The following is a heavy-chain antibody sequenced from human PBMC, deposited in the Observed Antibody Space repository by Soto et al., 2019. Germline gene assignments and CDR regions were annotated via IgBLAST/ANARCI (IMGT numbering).Heavy chain of an antibody. J-gene: IGHJ4*02. D-gene: IGHD2-2*01. CDR3: AGSVVPEMPIDY. V-gene: IGHV4-31*03. Sequence: QVQLQESGPGLVKPSQTLSLTCTVPGGSISSGGYYWSWIRQHPGKGLEWIGYIYYSGSTYYNPSLKSRVTISVDTSKNQFSLKLSSVTAADTAVYYGAGSVVPEMPIDYWGQGTMVTVSS. CDR2: IYYSGST. CDR1: GGSISSGGYY.